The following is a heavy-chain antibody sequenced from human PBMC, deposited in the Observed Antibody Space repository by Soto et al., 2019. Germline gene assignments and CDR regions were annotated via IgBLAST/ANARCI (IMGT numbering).Heavy chain of an antibody. CDR2: NHYSGST. D-gene: IGHD5-18*01. CDR1: GASISSGGYF. V-gene: IGHV4-31*03. J-gene: IGHJ4*02. CDR3: ARGFVETAMAFDY. Sequence: QVQLQESGPGLVKPSQTLSLACSVSGASISSGGYFWSWIRQLPGKGLEWIGYNHYSGSTYYNPSLKSRVVMSMDTSKNDFSLKLNSVTAADTAVFYCARGFVETAMAFDYWGQGALVTVSS.